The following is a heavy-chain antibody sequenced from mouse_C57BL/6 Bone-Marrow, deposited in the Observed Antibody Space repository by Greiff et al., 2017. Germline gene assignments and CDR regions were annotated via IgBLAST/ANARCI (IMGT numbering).Heavy chain of an antibody. V-gene: IGHV5-17*01. D-gene: IGHD2-2*01. CDR2: ISSGSSTI. CDR1: GFTFSDYG. Sequence: EVKLVESGGGLVKPGGSLKLSCAASGFTFSDYGMHWVRQAPEKGLEWVAYISSGSSTIYYADTVKGRFTISRDNAKNTLFMQMTSLRSEDTAMYYCARGYLDDWGQGTTLTVSS. J-gene: IGHJ2*01. CDR3: ARGYLDD.